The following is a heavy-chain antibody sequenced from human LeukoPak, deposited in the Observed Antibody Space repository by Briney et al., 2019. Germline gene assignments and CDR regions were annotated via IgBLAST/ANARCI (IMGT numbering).Heavy chain of an antibody. CDR2: IYYSGST. V-gene: IGHV4-59*01. CDR1: GGSISSYY. CDR3: ARGHRYMDV. J-gene: IGHJ6*03. Sequence: RPSETLSLTCTVSGGSISSYYWSWIRQPPGKGLEWIGNIYYSGSTNYNPSLKSRVTISVDTSKNQFSLKLSSVTAADTAVYYCARGHRYMDVWGKGTTVTISS.